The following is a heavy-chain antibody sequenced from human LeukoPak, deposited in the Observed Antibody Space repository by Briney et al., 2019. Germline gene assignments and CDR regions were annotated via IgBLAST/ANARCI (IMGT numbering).Heavy chain of an antibody. V-gene: IGHV4-34*01. CDR3: ARGPDYGGNSDDY. J-gene: IGHJ4*02. D-gene: IGHD4-23*01. CDR2: INHSGST. Sequence: PSETLSLTCAVYGGSFSDYYWSWIRQPPGKGLEWIGEINHSGSTNYNPSLKSRVTISVDTSKNQFSLKLSSVTAADTAVYYCARGPDYGGNSDDYWGQGTLVTVSS. CDR1: GGSFSDYY.